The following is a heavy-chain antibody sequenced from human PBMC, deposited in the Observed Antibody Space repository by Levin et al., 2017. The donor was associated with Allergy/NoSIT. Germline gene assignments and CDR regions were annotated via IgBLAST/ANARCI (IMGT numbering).Heavy chain of an antibody. Sequence: GGSLRLSCAASKFTFSSFSMHWVRQAPGKGLEWVAFTSHDGSSKYHADSVKGRFTISRDNSKNTLYLEMNSLTDEDTAVYFCTRGSGSGSFLIDTWGQGTLVTVSP. V-gene: IGHV3-30-3*01. CDR2: TSHDGSSK. CDR1: KFTFSSFS. D-gene: IGHD3-10*01. J-gene: IGHJ5*02. CDR3: TRGSGSGSFLIDT.